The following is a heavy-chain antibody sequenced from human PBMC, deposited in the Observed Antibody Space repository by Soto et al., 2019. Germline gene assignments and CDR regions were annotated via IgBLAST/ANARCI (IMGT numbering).Heavy chain of an antibody. CDR1: GGSFSGYY. J-gene: IGHJ4*02. Sequence: QVQLQQWGAGLLKPSETLSLTCAVYGGSFSGYYWNWIRQPPGKGLEWIGEINHRGSTNYNPSLKSRVIILVDTSKNQFSLKLSSVTAADTAVYYCARRYSSGWYYFDYWGQGILVTVSS. V-gene: IGHV4-34*01. D-gene: IGHD6-19*01. CDR2: INHRGST. CDR3: ARRYSSGWYYFDY.